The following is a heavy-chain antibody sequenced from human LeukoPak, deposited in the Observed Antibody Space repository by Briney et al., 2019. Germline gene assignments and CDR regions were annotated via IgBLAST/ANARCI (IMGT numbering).Heavy chain of an antibody. V-gene: IGHV5-51*01. Sequence: GESLNISCKGSGNSFTTPRIGWGRQIPGKGLGWRGVIYPRDSETSYNKSFEGQVNISDDQAHSPAYLQWSSLKTSDTAMYYCARVHLRGVTPYPGMDVWRKGTTVTVTS. D-gene: IGHD3-10*01. J-gene: IGHJ6*04. CDR2: IYPRDSET. CDR1: GNSFTTPR. CDR3: ARVHLRGVTPYPGMDV.